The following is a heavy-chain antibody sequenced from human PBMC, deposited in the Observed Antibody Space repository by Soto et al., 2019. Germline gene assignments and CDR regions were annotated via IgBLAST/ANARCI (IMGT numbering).Heavy chain of an antibody. D-gene: IGHD1-26*01. CDR1: GFTFGDYA. Sequence: SLRLSCTASGFTFGDYAMSWFRQAPGKGLEWVGFIRSKAYGGTTEYAASVKGRFTISRDDSKSIAYLQMNSLKTEDTAVYYCTTSGSSLMYYYYYGMDVWGQGTTVTVSS. CDR3: TTSGSSLMYYYYYGMDV. CDR2: IRSKAYGGTT. V-gene: IGHV3-49*03. J-gene: IGHJ6*02.